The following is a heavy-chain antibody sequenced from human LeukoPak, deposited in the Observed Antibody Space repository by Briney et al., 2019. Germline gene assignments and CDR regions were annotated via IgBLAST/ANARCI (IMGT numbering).Heavy chain of an antibody. CDR2: ISSSSSTI. J-gene: IGHJ4*02. CDR1: GFTFSIYS. CDR3: ARAKDNYYGSGSYD. D-gene: IGHD3-10*01. Sequence: GGSLRLSCEASGFTFSIYSMHWVRQAPGKGLEWVSYISSSSSTIKYADSVKGRFTISRDNAKNSLFLQMNSMRDEDTAVYYCARAKDNYYGSGSYDWGQGTLVTVSS. V-gene: IGHV3-48*02.